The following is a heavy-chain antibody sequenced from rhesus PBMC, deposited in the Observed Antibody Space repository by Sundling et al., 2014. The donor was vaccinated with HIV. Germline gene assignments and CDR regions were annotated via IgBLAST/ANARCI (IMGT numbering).Heavy chain of an antibody. D-gene: IGHD3-3*01. CDR2: ISGHSGST. Sequence: QVHLQESGPGLVKPSETLSLTCGVSGGSISSNYWSWIRQAPGKGLEWIGYISGHSGSTDYNPALKSRVTISTDTSKNQFSLKLTSVTAADTAMYYCARRVTVFGLIIIEGDYFDFWGQGILVTVSS. CDR3: ARRVTVFGLIIIEGDYFDF. V-gene: IGHV4-165*01. J-gene: IGHJ4*01. CDR1: GGSISSNY.